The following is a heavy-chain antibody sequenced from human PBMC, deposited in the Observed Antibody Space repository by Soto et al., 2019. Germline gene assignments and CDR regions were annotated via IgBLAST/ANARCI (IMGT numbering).Heavy chain of an antibody. CDR3: ARDPGYYDFWSGYSFYYGMDV. CDR2: IIPIFGTA. D-gene: IGHD3-3*01. J-gene: IGHJ6*02. V-gene: IGHV1-69*05. Sequence: SVKVSCKASGGTFSSYAISWVRQAPGQGLEWMGGIIPIFGTANYAQKLQGRVTMTTDTSTSTAYMELRSLRSDDTAVYYCARDPGYYDFWSGYSFYYGMDVWGQGTTVTVSS. CDR1: GGTFSSYA.